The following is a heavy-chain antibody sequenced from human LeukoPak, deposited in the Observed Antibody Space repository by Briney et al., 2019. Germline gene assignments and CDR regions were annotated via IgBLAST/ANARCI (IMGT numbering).Heavy chain of an antibody. D-gene: IGHD6-19*01. CDR2: INHSGST. CDR1: GESFSGYY. CDR3: ARVAVAFDY. J-gene: IGHJ4*02. V-gene: IGHV4-34*01. Sequence: KPSETLSLTCAVYGESFSGYYWSWIRQPPGKGLEWIGEINHSGSTNYNPSLKSRVTISVDTSKNESSLKLSSVTAADTAVYYCARVAVAFDYWGQGTLVTVSS.